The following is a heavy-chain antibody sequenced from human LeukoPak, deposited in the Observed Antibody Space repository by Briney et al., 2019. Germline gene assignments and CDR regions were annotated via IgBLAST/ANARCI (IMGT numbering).Heavy chain of an antibody. CDR3: ARHASIVGATIYYYGMDV. D-gene: IGHD1-26*01. CDR1: GYSFSNYW. V-gene: IGHV5-51*01. J-gene: IGHJ6*02. CDR2: IYPGDSDT. Sequence: GESLKISCMGSGYSFSNYWIGWVRQMPGKGLEWMGIIYPGDSDTRYSPSFQGQVTISADKSISTAYLQWSSLKASDTAMYYCARHASIVGATIYYYGMDVWGQGTTVTVSS.